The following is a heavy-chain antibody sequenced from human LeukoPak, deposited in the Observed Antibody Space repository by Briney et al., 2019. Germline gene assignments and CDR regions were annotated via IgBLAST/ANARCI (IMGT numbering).Heavy chain of an antibody. D-gene: IGHD4-17*01. Sequence: ASVKVSCKASGYTFTSYGISWVRQAPGQGLEWMGWISAYNGNTNYAQKLQGRVTMTTDTSTSTAYMELSSLRSEDTAVYYCARRLYGDYYFDYWGQGTLVTVSS. CDR1: GYTFTSYG. V-gene: IGHV1-18*01. CDR2: ISAYNGNT. J-gene: IGHJ4*02. CDR3: ARRLYGDYYFDY.